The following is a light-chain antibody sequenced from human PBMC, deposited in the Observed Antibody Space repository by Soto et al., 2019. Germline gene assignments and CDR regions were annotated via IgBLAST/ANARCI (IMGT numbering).Light chain of an antibody. CDR2: DVS. Sequence: QSALTQPASVSGSPGQSITISCTGTSSDVGAYNYVSWYQQHPGKAPKLMIYDVSNRPSGVPNRFSGSKSGNTASLTISGFQDEDEADYYCSSFRSTSTLYVFGTGTKLTVL. J-gene: IGLJ1*01. V-gene: IGLV2-14*01. CDR1: SSDVGAYNY. CDR3: SSFRSTSTLYV.